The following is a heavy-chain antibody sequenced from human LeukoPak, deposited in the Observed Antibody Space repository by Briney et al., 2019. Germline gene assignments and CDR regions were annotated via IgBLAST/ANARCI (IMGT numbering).Heavy chain of an antibody. CDR3: ARDPIPRIVVVPAAMSNWFDH. J-gene: IGHJ5*02. Sequence: PGGSLRLSCAASGFTFSSYEMNWVRQAPGKGLEWGSYISSSGSTIYYADSVKGRFTISGDNAKNSLYLQMNSLRAEDTAVYYYARDPIPRIVVVPAAMSNWFDHWGQGTPVTVSS. CDR1: GFTFSSYE. V-gene: IGHV3-48*03. D-gene: IGHD2-2*01. CDR2: ISSSGSTI.